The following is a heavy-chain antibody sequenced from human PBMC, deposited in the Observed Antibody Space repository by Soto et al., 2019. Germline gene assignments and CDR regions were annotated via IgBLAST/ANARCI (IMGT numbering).Heavy chain of an antibody. CDR3: ARDTPDPGIVVVPAARSDGMDV. CDR1: GYTFTSYA. J-gene: IGHJ6*02. V-gene: IGHV1-3*01. D-gene: IGHD2-2*01. Sequence: ASVKVSCKASGYTFTSYAMHWVRQAPGQRLEWMGWIKAGNGNTKYSQKFQGGVTITRDTSASTAYMELSSLRSEDTPVYYCARDTPDPGIVVVPAARSDGMDVWGQGTTVTVSS. CDR2: IKAGNGNT.